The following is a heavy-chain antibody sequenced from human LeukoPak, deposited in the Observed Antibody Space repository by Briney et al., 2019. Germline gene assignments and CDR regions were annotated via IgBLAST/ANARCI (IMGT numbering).Heavy chain of an antibody. V-gene: IGHV3-21*01. CDR1: GFTFSSYS. CDR3: ARASSKQLAGYLPDGFDI. D-gene: IGHD3-9*01. Sequence: GGSLRLSCAASGFTFSSYSMNWVRQAPGKGLEWVSSISSSGTYVYYADSVKGRFTISSDNAKNSLSLQMNSLRADDAAVYYCARASSKQLAGYLPDGFDIWGQGTMVTVSS. CDR2: ISSSGTYV. J-gene: IGHJ3*02.